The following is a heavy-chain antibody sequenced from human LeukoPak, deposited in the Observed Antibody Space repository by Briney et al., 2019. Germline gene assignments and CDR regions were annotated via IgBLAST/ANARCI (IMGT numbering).Heavy chain of an antibody. CDR3: ARDRRRELHYGDGFPYFDY. J-gene: IGHJ4*02. CDR2: IYSGGST. CDR1: GFTVSSNY. V-gene: IGHV3-53*01. D-gene: IGHD1-26*01. Sequence: PGGSLRLSCAASGFTVSSNYMSWVRQAPGKGLEWVSVIYSGGSTYYADSVKGRFTISRDNAKNSLYLQMNSLRAEDTAVYYCARDRRRELHYGDGFPYFDYWGQGTLVTVSS.